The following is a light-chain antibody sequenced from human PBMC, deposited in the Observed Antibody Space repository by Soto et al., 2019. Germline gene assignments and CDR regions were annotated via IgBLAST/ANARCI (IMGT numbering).Light chain of an antibody. V-gene: IGLV2-14*01. J-gene: IGLJ1*01. Sequence: QSALTQPASVSGSPGQSITISCTGTASDIGNYNYVSWYQVHPGKAPKLLIYGVSNRPSGVSNRFSGSKSGNAASLTISGLQAEDEADYYCGSYTNSSTPYVFGTGTKLTVL. CDR2: GVS. CDR1: ASDIGNYNY. CDR3: GSYTNSSTPYV.